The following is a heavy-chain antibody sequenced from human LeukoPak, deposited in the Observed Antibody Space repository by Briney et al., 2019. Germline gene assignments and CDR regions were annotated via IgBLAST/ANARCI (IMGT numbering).Heavy chain of an antibody. CDR3: ARVVASGRRGLFDY. CDR2: MDDTGST. J-gene: IGHJ4*02. CDR1: SGSISSGGDY. D-gene: IGHD3-10*01. V-gene: IGHV4-31*03. Sequence: SQSLSLTCSVSSGSISSGGDYWRWGRQNRGGGGEWIGQMDDTGSTDYNPSLESRATISGDTSKNQFSLKLTSVSAADTAVYYCARVVASGRRGLFDYWGQGTQVTVSS.